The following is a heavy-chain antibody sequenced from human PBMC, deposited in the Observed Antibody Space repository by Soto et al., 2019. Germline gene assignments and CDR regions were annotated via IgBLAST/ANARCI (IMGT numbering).Heavy chain of an antibody. Sequence: QVQLVESGGGVVQPGRSLRLSCAASGFTFSSYAMHWVRQAPGKGLEWVAVISYDGSNKYYADSVKGRFTISRDNSKNTLYLEMNSLRAEDTGVYYCARDRDVGAQGAFDIWGQGTMVTVSS. V-gene: IGHV3-30-3*01. CDR2: ISYDGSNK. D-gene: IGHD1-26*01. J-gene: IGHJ3*02. CDR1: GFTFSSYA. CDR3: ARDRDVGAQGAFDI.